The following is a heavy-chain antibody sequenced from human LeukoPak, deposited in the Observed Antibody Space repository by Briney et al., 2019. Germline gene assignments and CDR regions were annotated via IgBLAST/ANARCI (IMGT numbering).Heavy chain of an antibody. V-gene: IGHV1-69*04. CDR3: AREASSGYYPYYYYYGMDV. Sequence: SVKVSCKASGGTFSSYAISWVRQAPGQGLEWMGRIIPIFGIANYAQKFQGRVTITADKSTSTAYMELSSLRSEDTAVYYCAREASSGYYPYYYYYGMDVWGQGTAVTVSS. CDR1: GGTFSSYA. D-gene: IGHD3-22*01. J-gene: IGHJ6*02. CDR2: IIPIFGIA.